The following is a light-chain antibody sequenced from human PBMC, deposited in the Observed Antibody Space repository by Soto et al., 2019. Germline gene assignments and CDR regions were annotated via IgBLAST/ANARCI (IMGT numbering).Light chain of an antibody. J-gene: IGLJ3*02. CDR1: ALPKQY. V-gene: IGLV3-25*03. CDR2: KDS. Sequence: SSELTQPPSVSVSPGQTARITCSGAALPKQYAYWYQQKPGQAPVLVIYKDSERPSGIPERFSGSSSGTTVTLTISGVQAEDEADYYCQSADSSGTYHWVFGGGTKLTVL. CDR3: QSADSSGTYHWV.